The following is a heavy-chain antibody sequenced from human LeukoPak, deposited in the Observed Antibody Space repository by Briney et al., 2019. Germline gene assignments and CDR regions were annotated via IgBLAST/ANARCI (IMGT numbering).Heavy chain of an antibody. CDR1: GFRFSVYG. D-gene: IGHD3-10*01. V-gene: IGHV3-30*18. CDR2: ISYDVINK. J-gene: IGHJ4*02. Sequence: GGSLRLSCATSGFRFSVYGLHWVRQAPGKGLEWVAVISYDVINKFYADSEKGRFTVSRDNSNNTLYLQMNSLRAEDTAVYYCAKDTKVWYGSWRYAPDYWGQGTLVTVSS. CDR3: AKDTKVWYGSWRYAPDY.